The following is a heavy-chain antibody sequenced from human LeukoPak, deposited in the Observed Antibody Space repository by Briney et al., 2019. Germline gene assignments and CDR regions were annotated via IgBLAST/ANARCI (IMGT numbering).Heavy chain of an antibody. V-gene: IGHV1-69*05. D-gene: IGHD3-22*01. CDR2: IIPIFGTA. J-gene: IGHJ4*02. CDR3: ASGYYYDYNGGDFDY. Sequence: SVKVSCKASGGTFSSYAISWVRQAPGQGLEWMGRIIPIFGTANYAQKFQGRVTITTDESTSTAYMELSSLRSEDTAVYYCASGYYYDYNGGDFDYWGQGTLVTVSS. CDR1: GGTFSSYA.